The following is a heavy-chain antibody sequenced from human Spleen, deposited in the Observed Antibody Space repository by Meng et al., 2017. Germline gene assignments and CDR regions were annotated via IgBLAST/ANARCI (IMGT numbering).Heavy chain of an antibody. J-gene: IGHJ4*02. CDR1: GFTFSGSA. Sequence: GESLKISCAAPGFTFSGSAMHWVRQASGKGLEWVGRIRSKTYSDATAYAASVEGRFSVSRDDSKNTAYLQMNSLKSEDTAVYYCSGHIDYWGQGTLVTVSS. CDR2: IRSKTYSDAT. V-gene: IGHV3-73*01. CDR3: SGHIDY.